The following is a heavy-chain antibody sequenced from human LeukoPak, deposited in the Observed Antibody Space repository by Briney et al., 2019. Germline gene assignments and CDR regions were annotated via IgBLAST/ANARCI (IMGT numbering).Heavy chain of an antibody. CDR1: GFSFNTYW. CDR3: ARVKRGYCSGVSCYLQRYYYYMDV. CDR2: IKEDGSEK. D-gene: IGHD2-15*01. Sequence: PGGSLRLSCAASGFSFNTYWMSWVRQAPGKGLEWVANIKEDGSEKSYVDSVKGRFTISRDNAKNSLYLQMNSLRAEDTAVYFCARVKRGYCSGVSCYLQRYYYYMDVWGKGTTVTISS. J-gene: IGHJ6*03. V-gene: IGHV3-7*01.